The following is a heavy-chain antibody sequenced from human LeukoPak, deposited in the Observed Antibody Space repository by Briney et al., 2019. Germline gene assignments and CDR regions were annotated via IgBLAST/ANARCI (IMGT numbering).Heavy chain of an antibody. D-gene: IGHD3-3*01. V-gene: IGHV3-23*01. CDR2: ISGSGVST. Sequence: PRRSLRLSCAASGFTFSNYAMSWVRQAPGKGLEWVSTISGSGVSTYYADSVKGQFTISRDNSKNTLYLQMNSLRAEGTAVYYCAKEEWLLAVYFDYWGQGTLVTVSS. CDR1: GFTFSNYA. J-gene: IGHJ4*02. CDR3: AKEEWLLAVYFDY.